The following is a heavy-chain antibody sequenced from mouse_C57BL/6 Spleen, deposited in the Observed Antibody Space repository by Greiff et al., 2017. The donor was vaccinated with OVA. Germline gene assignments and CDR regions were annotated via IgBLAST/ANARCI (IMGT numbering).Heavy chain of an antibody. D-gene: IGHD1-1*01. CDR3: AIASYENYYAMDY. J-gene: IGHJ4*01. V-gene: IGHV1-82*01. CDR1: GYAFSSSW. Sequence: QVQLQQSGPELVKPGASVKISCKASGYAFSSSWMNWVKQRPGKGLEWIGRIYPGDGDTNYNGKFKGKATLTADKSSSTAYMQLSSLTSEDSAVYFCAIASYENYYAMDYWGQGTSVTVSS. CDR2: IYPGDGDT.